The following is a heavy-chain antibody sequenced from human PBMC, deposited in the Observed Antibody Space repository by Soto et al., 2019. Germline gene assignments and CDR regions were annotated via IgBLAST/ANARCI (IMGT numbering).Heavy chain of an antibody. CDR2: IYHSGST. V-gene: IGHV4-4*02. Sequence: QVQLQESGPGLVKPSGTLSLTCAVSSGSISSSNWWSWVRQPPGKGLEWIREIYHSGSTNYNPSLKSRVTISVDKSKNQFSLKLSYVTAADTAVYYCAREIVEESIAAVRFDPWGQGTLVTVSS. CDR3: AREIVEESIAAVRFDP. J-gene: IGHJ5*02. CDR1: SGSISSSNW. D-gene: IGHD6-13*01.